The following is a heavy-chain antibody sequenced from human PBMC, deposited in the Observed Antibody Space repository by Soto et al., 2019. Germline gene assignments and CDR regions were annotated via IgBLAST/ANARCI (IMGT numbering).Heavy chain of an antibody. V-gene: IGHV3-21*01. CDR2: ISSGSSNI. Sequence: EVQLVESGGGLVKPGGSLTLSCAGSGFAFRSHNMNWVRQPPGKGLEWVASISSGSSNIYYADSVKGRFTISRDNAKDSLYLQMDSLRAEDSAVYYCASATVVAGTFDFWGQGTLLTVSS. J-gene: IGHJ4*02. CDR3: ASATVVAGTFDF. D-gene: IGHD2-15*01. CDR1: GFAFRSHN.